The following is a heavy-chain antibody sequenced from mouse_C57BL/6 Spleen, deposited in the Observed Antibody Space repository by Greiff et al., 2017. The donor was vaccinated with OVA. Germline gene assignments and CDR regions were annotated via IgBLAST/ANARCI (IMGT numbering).Heavy chain of an antibody. Sequence: QVQLKQSGAELVRPGTSVKVSCKASGYAFTNYLIEWVKQRPGQGLEWIGVINPGSGGTNYNEKFKGKATLTADKSSSTAYMQLSSLTSEDSAVYFCARRPHPLDGNGYFDVWGTGTTVTVSS. CDR2: INPGSGGT. CDR1: GYAFTNYL. D-gene: IGHD2-1*01. CDR3: ARRPHPLDGNGYFDV. V-gene: IGHV1-54*01. J-gene: IGHJ1*03.